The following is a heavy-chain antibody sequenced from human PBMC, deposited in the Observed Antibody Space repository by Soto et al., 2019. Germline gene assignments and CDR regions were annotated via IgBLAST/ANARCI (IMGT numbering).Heavy chain of an antibody. CDR3: ARASGQQQLTPHYYYSMDV. CDR2: IIPIFGTA. Sequence: ASVKVSCKASGGTFSSYAISCVRQAPGQGLEWMGGIIPIFGTANYAQKFQGRVTITADESTSTAYMELSSLRSEDTAVYYCARASGQQQLTPHYYYSMDVWGQGTTVTVSS. CDR1: GGTFSSYA. V-gene: IGHV1-69*13. D-gene: IGHD6-13*01. J-gene: IGHJ6*02.